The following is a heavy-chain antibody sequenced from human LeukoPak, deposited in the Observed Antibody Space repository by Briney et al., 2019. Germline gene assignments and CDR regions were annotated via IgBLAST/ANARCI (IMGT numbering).Heavy chain of an antibody. V-gene: IGHV4-34*01. CDR3: ARRAMRDAFDI. CDR2: SNHSGST. CDR1: GGSFSGYY. D-gene: IGHD2-2*01. J-gene: IGHJ3*02. Sequence: PSETLSLTCAVYGGSFSGYYWSWIRQPPGKGLEWIGESNHSGSTNYNPSLKSRVTISVDTSKNQFSLKLSSVTAADTAVYYCARRAMRDAFDIWGQGTMVTVSS.